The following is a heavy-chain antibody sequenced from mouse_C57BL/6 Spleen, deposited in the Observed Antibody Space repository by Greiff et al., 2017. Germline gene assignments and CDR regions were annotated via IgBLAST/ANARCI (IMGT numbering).Heavy chain of an antibody. D-gene: IGHD2-4*01. CDR3: ARLYDYAFDY. J-gene: IGHJ2*01. Sequence: VQLQQPGAELVKPGASVKLSCKASGYTFTSYWMHWVKQRPGQGLEWIGMIHPNSGRTNYNEKFKSKATLTVDKSSSTAYMQRSSLTSEDSAVYYCARLYDYAFDYWGKGTTLTVSS. CDR2: IHPNSGRT. CDR1: GYTFTSYW. V-gene: IGHV1-64*01.